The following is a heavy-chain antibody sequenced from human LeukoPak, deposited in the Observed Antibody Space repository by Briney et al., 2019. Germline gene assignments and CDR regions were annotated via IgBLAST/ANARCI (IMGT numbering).Heavy chain of an antibody. Sequence: RSGGSLRLSCAASGFTVSSNYMSWVHQAPGKGLEWVANINQDGTDKYYVDSVKGRFTISRDNAKNSLYLQMNSLRAEDTAVYYCAREIVGTHKSRFDPWGQGTLVTVSS. V-gene: IGHV3-7*03. J-gene: IGHJ5*02. CDR2: INQDGTDK. CDR3: AREIVGTHKSRFDP. CDR1: GFTVSSNY. D-gene: IGHD1-26*01.